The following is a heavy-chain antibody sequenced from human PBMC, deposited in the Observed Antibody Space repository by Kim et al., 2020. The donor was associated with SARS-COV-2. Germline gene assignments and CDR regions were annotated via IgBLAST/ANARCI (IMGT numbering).Heavy chain of an antibody. CDR1: GDTFRSYS. Sequence: SVKVSCKASGDTFRSYSISWVRQAPGQGLEWMGGFIPILGTSKYARNFQDRVTISADESTSTAYMELRSLRSEDTAVYFCTILERFTSGWSEGDWFDPWGQGTLVTVSS. D-gene: IGHD6-19*01. J-gene: IGHJ5*02. CDR2: FIPILGTS. CDR3: TILERFTSGWSEGDWFDP. V-gene: IGHV1-69*13.